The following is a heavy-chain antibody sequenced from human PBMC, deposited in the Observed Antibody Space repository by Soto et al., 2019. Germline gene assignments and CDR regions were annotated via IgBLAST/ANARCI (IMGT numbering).Heavy chain of an antibody. J-gene: IGHJ6*02. CDR3: ASTPLGDYAHYSYYRMDV. Sequence: LSCAASGFTFSSYAMHWVRQAPGKGLEWVAVISYDGSNKYYADSVKGRFTISRDNSKNTLYLQMNSLRAEDTAVYYCASTPLGDYAHYSYYRMDVWGQGTTVTVSS. D-gene: IGHD4-17*01. CDR1: GFTFSSYA. CDR2: ISYDGSNK. V-gene: IGHV3-30-3*01.